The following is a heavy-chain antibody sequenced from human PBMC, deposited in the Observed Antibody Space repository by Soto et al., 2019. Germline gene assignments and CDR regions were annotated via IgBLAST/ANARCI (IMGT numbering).Heavy chain of an antibody. CDR1: GFTFSDYY. CDR2: ISSSSSYT. D-gene: IGHD6-13*01. Sequence: TWGSLRLSCAASGFTFSDYYIIFIRHSPFKGLEWVSYISSSSSYTNYADSVKGRFTISRDNAKNSLYLQMNSLRAEDTAVYYCARDKILAAAGTGGMDVWGQGTTVTVSS. CDR3: ARDKILAAAGTGGMDV. V-gene: IGHV3-11*06. J-gene: IGHJ6*02.